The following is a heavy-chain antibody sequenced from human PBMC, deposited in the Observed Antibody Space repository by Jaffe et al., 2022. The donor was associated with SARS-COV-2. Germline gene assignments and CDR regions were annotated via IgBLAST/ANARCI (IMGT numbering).Heavy chain of an antibody. V-gene: IGHV3-21*01. CDR1: GFTFSSYS. CDR2: ISSSSSYI. Sequence: EVQLVESGGGLVKPGGSLRLSCAASGFTFSSYSMNWVRQAPGKGLEWVSSISSSSSYIYYADSVKGRFTISRDNAKNSLYLQMNSLRAEDTAVYYCADSGYSSSWYAFDIWGQGTMVTVSS. CDR3: ADSGYSSSWYAFDI. J-gene: IGHJ3*02. D-gene: IGHD6-13*01.